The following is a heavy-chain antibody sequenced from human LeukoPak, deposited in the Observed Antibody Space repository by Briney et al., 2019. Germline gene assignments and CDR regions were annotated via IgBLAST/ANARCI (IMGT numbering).Heavy chain of an antibody. D-gene: IGHD3-10*01. J-gene: IGHJ3*02. CDR1: GGSISSYY. Sequence: SETLSLTCTVSGGSISSYYWSWIRQPPGKGLEWIGYIYSSGSTNYNPSLKSRVTISLDTSKNQFSLKLSSVTAADTAVYYCARYHYYAGATFDIWGQGTMVTVSS. V-gene: IGHV4-4*09. CDR3: ARYHYYAGATFDI. CDR2: IYSSGST.